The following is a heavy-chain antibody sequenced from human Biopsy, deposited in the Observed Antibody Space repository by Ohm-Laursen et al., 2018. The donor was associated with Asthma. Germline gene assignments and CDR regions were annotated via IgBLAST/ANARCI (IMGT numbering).Heavy chain of an antibody. V-gene: IGHV1-69*13. Sequence: TSVKVSCKSLGGTFNTYVIGWVRQAPGQGLEWMGGINSVFGTTTYPQKFQDRVTITADDSTSTVYMELSSLRSEDTAVYYCARKAGSCISRTCYSLDFWGQGTLVTVSS. CDR2: INSVFGTT. CDR3: ARKAGSCISRTCYSLDF. J-gene: IGHJ4*02. CDR1: GGTFNTYV. D-gene: IGHD2-2*01.